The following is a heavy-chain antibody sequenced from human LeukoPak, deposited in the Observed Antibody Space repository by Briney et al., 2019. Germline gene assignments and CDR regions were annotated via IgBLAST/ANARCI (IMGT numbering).Heavy chain of an antibody. CDR1: GFTFDIYA. CDR3: ARGPSCTSASCYVIGALDI. CDR2: ISASANST. Sequence: GGSLRLSCAASGFTFDIYAMTWVRQAPGKGPDWVSGISASANSTYYADSVKGRFIISRDNSKNTLYLQMNSLRVDDMAVYYCARGPSCTSASCYVIGALDIWGLGTTVTVSS. V-gene: IGHV3-23*01. J-gene: IGHJ3*02. D-gene: IGHD2-2*01.